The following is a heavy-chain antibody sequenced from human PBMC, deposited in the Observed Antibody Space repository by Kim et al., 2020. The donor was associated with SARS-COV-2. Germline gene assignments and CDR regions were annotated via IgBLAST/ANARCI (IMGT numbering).Heavy chain of an antibody. CDR1: GYTFTSYA. CDR2: INAGNGNT. J-gene: IGHJ6*02. V-gene: IGHV1-3*01. Sequence: ASVKVSCKASGYTFTSYAMHWVRQAPGQRLEWMGWINAGNGNTKYSQKFQGRVTITRDTSASTAYMELSSLRSEDTAVYYCARSSGRFLEWLLDYYGMDVWGQGTTVTVSS. D-gene: IGHD3-3*01. CDR3: ARSSGRFLEWLLDYYGMDV.